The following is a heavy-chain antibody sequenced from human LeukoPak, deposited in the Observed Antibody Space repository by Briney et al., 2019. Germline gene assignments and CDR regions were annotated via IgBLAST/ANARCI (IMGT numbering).Heavy chain of an antibody. CDR1: GGSISSGGYS. Sequence: SQTLSLTCTVSGGSISSGGYSWSWIRQHPGKGLEWIGYIYYSGSTYYNPSLKSRVTISVDTSKNQFSLKLSSVTAADTAVYYCARSIAAAGIFDYWGQGTLVTVSS. J-gene: IGHJ4*02. CDR2: IYYSGST. V-gene: IGHV4-31*03. CDR3: ARSIAAAGIFDY. D-gene: IGHD6-13*01.